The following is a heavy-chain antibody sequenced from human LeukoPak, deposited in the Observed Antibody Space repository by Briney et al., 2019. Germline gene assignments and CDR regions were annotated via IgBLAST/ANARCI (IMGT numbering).Heavy chain of an antibody. J-gene: IGHJ6*03. CDR2: IYYSGST. CDR1: GGSFSGYY. D-gene: IGHD6-13*01. Sequence: SETLSLTCAVYGGSFSGYYWSWIRQPPGKGLEWIGSIYYSGSTYYNPSLKSRVTISVDTSKNQFSLKLSSVTAADTAVYYCASEWGSSSWTFYYYYMDVWGKGTTVTVSS. CDR3: ASEWGSSSWTFYYYYMDV. V-gene: IGHV4-34*01.